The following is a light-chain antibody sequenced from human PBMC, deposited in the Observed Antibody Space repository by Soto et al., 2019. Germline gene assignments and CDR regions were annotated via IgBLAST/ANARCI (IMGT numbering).Light chain of an antibody. Sequence: EIVFTQSPATLSVSPGERATLSCRASQSVSSNLAWYQQKPGQAPRLLIYGASTRATGIPARFSGSGSGTEFTLTISSLQSEEFAVYYCQQYNNWPRTFGQGTKVDIK. CDR1: QSVSSN. J-gene: IGKJ1*01. V-gene: IGKV3-15*01. CDR2: GAS. CDR3: QQYNNWPRT.